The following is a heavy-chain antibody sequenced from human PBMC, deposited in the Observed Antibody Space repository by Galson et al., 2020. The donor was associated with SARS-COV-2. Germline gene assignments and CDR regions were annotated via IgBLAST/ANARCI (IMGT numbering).Heavy chain of an antibody. CDR1: GFSFRNYA. CDR2: IYGGGYT. D-gene: IGHD1-26*01. V-gene: IGHV3-23*03. CDR3: ARDLQSGAGG. Sequence: GESLKISCAASGFSFRNYAMSWVRQAPGKGLEWVSVIYGGGYTHYTNSVRGRFTISRDDSTDTLYLQMNSLRADDTAVYYCARDLQSGAGGWGQGTLVTVSS. J-gene: IGHJ4*02.